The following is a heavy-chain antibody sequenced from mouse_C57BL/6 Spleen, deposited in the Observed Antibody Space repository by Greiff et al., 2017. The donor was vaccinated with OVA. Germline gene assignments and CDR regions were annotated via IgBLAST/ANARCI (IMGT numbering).Heavy chain of an antibody. Sequence: VQLKESGPGLVKPSQSLSLTCSATGYSITSGYYWNWIRQFPGNKLEWMGYISYDGSNNYNPSLKNRISITRDTSKNQFFLKLNSVTTEDTATYYCARGGPPAWFAYWGQGTLVTVSA. CDR2: ISYDGSN. J-gene: IGHJ3*01. CDR1: GYSITSGYY. CDR3: ARGGPPAWFAY. V-gene: IGHV3-6*01. D-gene: IGHD3-3*01.